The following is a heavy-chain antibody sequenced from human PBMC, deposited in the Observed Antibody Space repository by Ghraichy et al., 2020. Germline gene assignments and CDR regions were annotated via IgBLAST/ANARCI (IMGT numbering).Heavy chain of an antibody. CDR1: GFNFTSSW. Sequence: GGSLRLSCAASGFNFTSSWMNWVRQAPGKGLEWVAGIRPDGSETWPVDSVTGRFYISRDNARNSLYLEMNSLRAEDTAFYYCARDRAFKCFDFWGQGALVTVSS. V-gene: IGHV3-7*03. CDR2: IRPDGSET. D-gene: IGHD3-10*01. CDR3: ARDRAFKCFDF. J-gene: IGHJ4*02.